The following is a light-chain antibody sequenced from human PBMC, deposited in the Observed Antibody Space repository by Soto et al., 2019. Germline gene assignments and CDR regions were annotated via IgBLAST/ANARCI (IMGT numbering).Light chain of an antibody. CDR2: KAS. J-gene: IGKJ1*01. CDR1: QSISTW. CDR3: LQYNSLSWT. Sequence: DIQMTQSPSTLSASVGDRVTITCRASQSISTWLAWYQHKPGKAPKLLIYKASSLESGVPSRFSGSGSGTEFTLTISTMQPEDFASYYCLQYNSLSWTFGQGTKVEIK. V-gene: IGKV1-5*03.